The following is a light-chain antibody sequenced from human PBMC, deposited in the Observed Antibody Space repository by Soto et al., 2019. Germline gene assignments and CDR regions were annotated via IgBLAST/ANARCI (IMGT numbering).Light chain of an antibody. J-gene: IGKJ3*01. V-gene: IGKV3-20*01. CDR2: GAA. CDR3: QQYNGSPFT. Sequence: EIVLTQSPGTLSSSPGERATLSCRANQSISHYLAWYQQKPGQSPRLLIYGAASRAIGIPDRFNGSGSETTFTLTISRLQPEDFALYYCQQYNGSPFTFGPGTKVDIK. CDR1: QSISHY.